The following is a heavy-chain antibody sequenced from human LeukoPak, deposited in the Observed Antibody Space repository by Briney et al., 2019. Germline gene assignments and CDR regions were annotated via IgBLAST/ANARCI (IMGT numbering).Heavy chain of an antibody. CDR2: ISSSSSYI. D-gene: IGHD3-10*01. Sequence: KPGGSLRLSCAASGFTFSSYSMNWVRQAPGKGLEWVSSISSSSSYIYYADSVKGRFTISRDNAKNSLYLQMNSLRAEDTAVYYCARFGFGSRYYYYYMDVWGQGTLATVSS. CDR3: ARFGFGSRYYYYYMDV. V-gene: IGHV3-21*01. J-gene: IGHJ6*03. CDR1: GFTFSSYS.